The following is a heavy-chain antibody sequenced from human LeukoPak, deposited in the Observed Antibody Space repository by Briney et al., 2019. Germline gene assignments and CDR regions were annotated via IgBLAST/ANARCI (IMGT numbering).Heavy chain of an antibody. CDR1: GYTFTSYD. D-gene: IGHD2-2*02. V-gene: IGHV1-8*03. CDR3: AIYCSSTSCYNRALDY. Sequence: ASVEVSCKASGYTFTSYDINWVRQATGQGLEWMGWMNPNSGNTGYAQKFQGRVTITRNTSISTAYMELSSLRSEDTAVYYCAIYCSSTSCYNRALDYWGQGTLVTVSS. J-gene: IGHJ4*02. CDR2: MNPNSGNT.